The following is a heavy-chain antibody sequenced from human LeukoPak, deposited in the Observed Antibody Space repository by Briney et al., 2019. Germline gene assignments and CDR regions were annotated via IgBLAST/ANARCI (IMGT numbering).Heavy chain of an antibody. V-gene: IGHV1-8*01. CDR2: MNPNSGNT. CDR3: ARTSYDSSGYPYFDY. D-gene: IGHD3-22*01. Sequence: ASVKVSCKASGYTFTSYDINWVRQATGRGLEWMGWMNPNSGNTGYAQKFQGRVTMTRNTSISTAYMELSSLRSEDTAVYYCARTSYDSSGYPYFDYWGQGTLVTVSS. J-gene: IGHJ4*02. CDR1: GYTFTSYD.